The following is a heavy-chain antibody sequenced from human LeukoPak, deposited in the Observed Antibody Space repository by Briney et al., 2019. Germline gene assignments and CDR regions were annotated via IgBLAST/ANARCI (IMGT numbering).Heavy chain of an antibody. CDR2: ISYDGSNK. Sequence: GGSLRLSCAASGFTFSSYGMHWVRQAPGKGLEGVAVISYDGSNKYYADSLKGRFTISRDNSKNTLYLQMSSLRTEDTAVYYCAALSGSYYVDTDYWGQGTLVTVSS. D-gene: IGHD1-26*01. CDR3: AALSGSYYVDTDY. V-gene: IGHV3-30*03. CDR1: GFTFSSYG. J-gene: IGHJ4*02.